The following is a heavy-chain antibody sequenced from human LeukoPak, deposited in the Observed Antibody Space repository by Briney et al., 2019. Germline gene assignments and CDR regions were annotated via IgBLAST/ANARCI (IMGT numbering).Heavy chain of an antibody. V-gene: IGHV4-4*07. D-gene: IGHD2-15*01. CDR1: GGSISDYY. J-gene: IGHJ6*03. CDR3: ARDLAGYCSGGSCDSHYYMDV. CDR2: IYTSGST. Sequence: SETLSLTCTVSGGSISDYYWTWIRQPAGKGLEWIGRIYTSGSTNYNPSLKSRVTMSVDTSKNQFSLKLSSVTAADTAVYYCARDLAGYCSGGSCDSHYYMDVWGKGTTVTISS.